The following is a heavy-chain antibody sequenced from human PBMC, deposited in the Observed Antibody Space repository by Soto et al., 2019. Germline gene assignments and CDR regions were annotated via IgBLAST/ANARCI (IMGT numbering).Heavy chain of an antibody. J-gene: IGHJ4*02. D-gene: IGHD2-2*01. CDR2: VSAYNGKT. CDR1: GYTFTSCV. Sequence: QVKLVQSGAEVRKPGASVKFSGKASGYTFTSCVISWLRQAPGQGLGWMGWVSAYNGKTDYQQKLQGKVPMTTDKSTSTGYMELRSLRSDDTAVYYCAREGYCISTSCYASALDYWGQGTLVTVSS. V-gene: IGHV1-18*01. CDR3: AREGYCISTSCYASALDY.